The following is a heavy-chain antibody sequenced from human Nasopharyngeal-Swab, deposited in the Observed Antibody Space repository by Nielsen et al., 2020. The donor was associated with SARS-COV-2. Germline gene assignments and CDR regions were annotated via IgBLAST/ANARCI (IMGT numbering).Heavy chain of an antibody. D-gene: IGHD1-26*01. Sequence: GESLKISCAASGFTFSSYGMHWVRQAPGKGLEWVAVISYDGSNKYYADSVKGPFTISRDNSKNTLYLQMNSLRAEDTAVYYCAKASIVGATDFDYWGQGTLVTVSS. CDR2: ISYDGSNK. CDR3: AKASIVGATDFDY. J-gene: IGHJ4*02. V-gene: IGHV3-30*18. CDR1: GFTFSSYG.